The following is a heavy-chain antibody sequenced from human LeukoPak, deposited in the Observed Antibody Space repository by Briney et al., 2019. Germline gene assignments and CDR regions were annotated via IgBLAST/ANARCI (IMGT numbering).Heavy chain of an antibody. J-gene: IGHJ5*02. D-gene: IGHD3-10*01. CDR3: VRAHHPGGWFDP. CDR1: GFTFSSYW. V-gene: IGHV3-7*04. Sequence: GGSLRLSCAASGFTFSSYWMSWVRQAPGKGLEWVASINPDGGEIHYVDSVKGRFTISRDNAKNSLYLQMNSLTAEDTAVHYCVRAHHPGGWFDPWGQGTLVTVSS. CDR2: INPDGGEI.